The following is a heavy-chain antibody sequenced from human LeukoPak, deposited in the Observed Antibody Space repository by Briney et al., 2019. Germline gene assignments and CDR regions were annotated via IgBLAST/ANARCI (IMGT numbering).Heavy chain of an antibody. CDR1: GFTFSSYG. CDR3: ARDQSSVAGTTYNWFDP. J-gene: IGHJ5*02. D-gene: IGHD6-19*01. Sequence: GGSLRLSCAASGFTFSSYGIHWVRQAPGKGLGWVAFIRYDGSNKYYADSVKGRFTISRDNSKNTLYLLMNGLRAEDTAVYYCARDQSSVAGTTYNWFDPWGQGTLVTVSS. V-gene: IGHV3-30*02. CDR2: IRYDGSNK.